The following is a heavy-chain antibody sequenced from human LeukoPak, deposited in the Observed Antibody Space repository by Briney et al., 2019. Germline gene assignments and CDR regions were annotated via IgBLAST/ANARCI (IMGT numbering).Heavy chain of an antibody. D-gene: IGHD5-18*01. CDR1: GGSISSYY. CDR2: IYTSGST. Sequence: PSETLSLTCTVSGGSISSYYWSWLRQPAGKGLEWIGRIYTSGSTNYNPSLKSRVTMSVDTSKNQFSLKLSSVTAADTAVYYCAGAAVDTAIVNYYYYYMDVWGKGTTVTVSS. CDR3: AGAAVDTAIVNYYYYYMDV. V-gene: IGHV4-4*07. J-gene: IGHJ6*03.